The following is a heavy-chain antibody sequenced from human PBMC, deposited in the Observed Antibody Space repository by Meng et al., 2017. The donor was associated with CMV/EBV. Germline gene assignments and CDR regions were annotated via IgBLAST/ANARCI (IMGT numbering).Heavy chain of an antibody. V-gene: IGHV2-5*02. Sequence: IPLKAFGSPLVTPTQTLPLTCTFSGFSLSTSGVGVGWIRQPPGKALEWLALIYWDDDKRYSPSLKSRLTITKDTSKNQVVLTMTNMDPVDTATYYCAHKGRRMAAAGINWFDPWGQGTLVTVSS. CDR2: IYWDDDK. J-gene: IGHJ5*02. CDR3: AHKGRRMAAAGINWFDP. CDR1: GFSLSTSGVG. D-gene: IGHD6-13*01.